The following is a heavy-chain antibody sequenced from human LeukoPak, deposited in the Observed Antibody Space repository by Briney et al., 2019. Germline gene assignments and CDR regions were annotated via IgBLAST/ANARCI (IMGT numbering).Heavy chain of an antibody. D-gene: IGHD2-15*01. CDR3: ARGYCSGGSCYSYYYYNYMDV. Sequence: SETLSLTCTVSGYSISSGYYWGWIRQPPGKGLEWIGSIYHSGSTYYNPSLKSRVTISVGTSKNQFSLKLSSVTAADTAVYYCARGYCSGGSCYSYYYYNYMDVWGKGTTVTVSS. J-gene: IGHJ6*03. CDR2: IYHSGST. V-gene: IGHV4-38-2*02. CDR1: GYSISSGYY.